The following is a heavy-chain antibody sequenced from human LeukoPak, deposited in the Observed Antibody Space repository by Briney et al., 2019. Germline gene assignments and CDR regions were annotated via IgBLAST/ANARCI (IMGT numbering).Heavy chain of an antibody. D-gene: IGHD1-26*01. J-gene: IGHJ4*02. V-gene: IGHV3-43D*04. CDR3: ARSYVSYYYDPWPSFDY. Sequence: PGGSLRLSCAASGFTFDDYAMHWVRQAPGQGLEWVSLISWDGGSTYYADSVKGRFTISRDNSKNSLYLQMNSLRAEDAALYYCARSYVSYYYDPWPSFDYWGQGTLVTVSS. CDR1: GFTFDDYA. CDR2: ISWDGGST.